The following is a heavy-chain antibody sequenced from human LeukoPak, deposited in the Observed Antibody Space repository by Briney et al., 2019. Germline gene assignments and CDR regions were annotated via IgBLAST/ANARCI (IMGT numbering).Heavy chain of an antibody. D-gene: IGHD2-21*02. Sequence: SVKVSCKASGGTFSSYAISWVRQAPGQGPEWMGGIIPIFGTANYAQKFQGRVTITADESTSTAYMELRSLRSDDTAVYYCGRVAYCGGDCHPYYFDYWGQGTLVTVSS. CDR1: GGTFSSYA. J-gene: IGHJ4*02. CDR2: IIPIFGTA. CDR3: GRVAYCGGDCHPYYFDY. V-gene: IGHV1-69*13.